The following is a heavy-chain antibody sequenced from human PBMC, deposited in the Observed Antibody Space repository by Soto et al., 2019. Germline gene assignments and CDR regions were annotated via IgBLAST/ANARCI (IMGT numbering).Heavy chain of an antibody. CDR2: IYWDDDK. J-gene: IGHJ4*02. V-gene: IGHV2-5*02. CDR3: AHRAGLQGNWDGGYFDF. D-gene: IGHD1-1*01. Sequence: QITLKESGPTRVKPTQTLTLACTFSGFSLSSSGVGVGWIRQPPGKALEQLALIYWDDDKRYSPSLKSRLTITKDTTKNQVVRTMINMDPVDTATYYCAHRAGLQGNWDGGYFDFWGQGALVTVSS. CDR1: GFSLSSSGVG.